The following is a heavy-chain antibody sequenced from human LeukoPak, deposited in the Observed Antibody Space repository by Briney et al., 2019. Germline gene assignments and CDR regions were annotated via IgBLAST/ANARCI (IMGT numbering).Heavy chain of an antibody. CDR3: ARSRSQDWFDP. V-gene: IGHV3-21*01. CDR2: ISSSSYI. CDR1: GFTFSSYS. J-gene: IGHJ5*02. Sequence: GGSLRLSCAASGFTFSSYSMNWVRQAPGKGLEWVSSISSSSYIYYADSVKGRFTISRDNAKNSLYLQMNSLRAEDTAVYYCARSRSQDWFDPWGQGTLVTVSS.